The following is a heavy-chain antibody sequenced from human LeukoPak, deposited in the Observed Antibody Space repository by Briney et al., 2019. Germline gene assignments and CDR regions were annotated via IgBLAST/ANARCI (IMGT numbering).Heavy chain of an antibody. D-gene: IGHD6-13*01. J-gene: IGHJ4*02. CDR3: ARGVPPPLQQLSY. V-gene: IGHV3-66*01. CDR1: GFTVSSNY. CDR2: IYSGGST. Sequence: GGSLRLSCAASGFTVSSNYMSWVRQAPGKGLEWVSVIYSGGSTYYADSVKGRFTISRDNSKNTLYLQMNSLGAEDTAVYYCARGVPPPLQQLSYWGQGTLVTVSS.